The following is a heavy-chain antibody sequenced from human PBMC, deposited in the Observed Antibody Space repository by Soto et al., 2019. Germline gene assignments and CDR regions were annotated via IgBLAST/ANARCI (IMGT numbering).Heavy chain of an antibody. CDR3: XKXXEADYXDXVVVVAATPYYYYYMDV. D-gene: IGHD2-15*01. CDR1: GFTFSSYG. V-gene: IGHV3-30*18. Sequence: GGSLRLSCAASGFTFSSYGMHWVRQAPGKGLEWVAVISYDGSNKYYADSVKGRFTISRDNSKNTLYLQMNSLRAEDTAVYXXXKXXEADYXDXVVVVAATPYYYYYMDVWGKGTTVTVSS. CDR2: ISYDGSNK. J-gene: IGHJ6*03.